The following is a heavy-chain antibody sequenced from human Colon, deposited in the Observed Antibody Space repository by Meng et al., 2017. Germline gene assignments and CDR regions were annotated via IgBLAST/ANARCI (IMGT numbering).Heavy chain of an antibody. J-gene: IGHJ4*02. CDR3: ARELQLGY. CDR2: ISTSSSYI. D-gene: IGHD5-24*01. CDR1: GFTFSSYS. V-gene: IGHV3-21*01. Sequence: EVQLVESGGGLVKPGGALRLSCAASGFTFSSYSMNWVRQAPGKGLEWVSSISTSSSYIYYADSVKGRFTISRDDAKNSLHLQMNSLRAEDTAVYYCARELQLGYWGQGTLVTVSS.